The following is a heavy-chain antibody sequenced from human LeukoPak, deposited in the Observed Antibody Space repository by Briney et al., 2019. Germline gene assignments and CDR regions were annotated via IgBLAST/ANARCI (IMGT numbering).Heavy chain of an antibody. D-gene: IGHD3-3*01. CDR2: IIPILGIA. V-gene: IGHV1-69*04. Sequence: ASVKVSCKASGGTFSSYAISWVRQAPGQGLEWMGRIIPILGIANYAQKFQGRVTITADESTSTAYMELSSLRSEDTAVYYCARTKQRFQRITIFVNAFDIWGQGTMVTVSS. J-gene: IGHJ3*02. CDR3: ARTKQRFQRITIFVNAFDI. CDR1: GGTFSSYA.